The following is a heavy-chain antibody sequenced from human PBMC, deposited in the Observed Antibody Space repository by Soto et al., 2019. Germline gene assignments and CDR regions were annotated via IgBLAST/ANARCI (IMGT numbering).Heavy chain of an antibody. CDR1: GLTFSTYG. V-gene: IGHV3-23*01. CDR3: ATPGYASACHPQYYFDN. Sequence: GVSLRLSWVTSGLTFSTYGMSWVRQAPGKGLEWVSSINSGGTTYYADSVKGRFTISRDNSKNTVYVQMNSLRAEDTAIYYCATPGYASACHPQYYFDNGGKGLLDTVSS. CDR2: INSGGTT. D-gene: IGHD6-19*01. J-gene: IGHJ4*02.